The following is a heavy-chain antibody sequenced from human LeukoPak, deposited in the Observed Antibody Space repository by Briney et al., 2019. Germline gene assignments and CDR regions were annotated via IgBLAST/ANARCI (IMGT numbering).Heavy chain of an antibody. Sequence: PSETLSLTCTVSGGSISSYYWSWIRQPPGKGLEWIGYIYYSGSTNYNPSLKSRVTISVDTSKNQFSLKLSSVTAADTAVYYCARVPIFTGYSDAFDIWGQGTMVTVSS. J-gene: IGHJ3*02. V-gene: IGHV4-59*01. D-gene: IGHD3-9*01. CDR3: ARVPIFTGYSDAFDI. CDR2: IYYSGST. CDR1: GGSISSYY.